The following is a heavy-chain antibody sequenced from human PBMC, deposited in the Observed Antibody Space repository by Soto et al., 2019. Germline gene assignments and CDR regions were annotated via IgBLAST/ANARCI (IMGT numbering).Heavy chain of an antibody. V-gene: IGHV3-13*05. J-gene: IGHJ6*02. CDR3: ARAYGGRLPRRVVYTNAVDV. CDR1: GFSFSDYD. D-gene: IGHD2-2*02. CDR2: IGAARDP. Sequence: GGSLRLSCTASGFSFSDYDMHWVRQAPGKGLEWVSTIGAARDPYYTGSVKHRFTISRENARNSMFLQMNSVTVGDTAVYYCARAYGGRLPRRVVYTNAVDVWGEGIMVTV.